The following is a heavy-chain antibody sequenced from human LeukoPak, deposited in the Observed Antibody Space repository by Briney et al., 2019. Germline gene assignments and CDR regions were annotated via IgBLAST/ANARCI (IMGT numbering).Heavy chain of an antibody. J-gene: IGHJ4*02. V-gene: IGHV3-64*01. CDR2: ISSNGGST. CDR1: GFTFSSYA. CDR3: ASRGSYYGDSMDY. Sequence: GGSLRLSCAASGFTFSSYAMHWVRQAPGKGLQYVSAISSNGGSTYYANSLKGRFTISRDNSKNTLYLQMGSLRAEDMAVYYCASRGSYYGDSMDYWGQGTLVTVSS. D-gene: IGHD1-26*01.